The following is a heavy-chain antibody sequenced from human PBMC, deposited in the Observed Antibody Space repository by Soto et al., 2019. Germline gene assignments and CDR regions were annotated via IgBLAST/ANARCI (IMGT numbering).Heavy chain of an antibody. V-gene: IGHV4-31*03. D-gene: IGHD3-22*01. CDR1: GGSISSGGYY. CDR3: ARDSYDSSGYYGSWP. Sequence: PSETLSLTCTVSGGSISSGGYYWSWIRQHPGKGLEWIGYIYYSGSTYYNTSLKSRVTISVDTSKNQFSLKLSSVTAADTAVYYCARDSYDSSGYYGSWPWSQGTLVTVSS. CDR2: IYYSGST. J-gene: IGHJ5*02.